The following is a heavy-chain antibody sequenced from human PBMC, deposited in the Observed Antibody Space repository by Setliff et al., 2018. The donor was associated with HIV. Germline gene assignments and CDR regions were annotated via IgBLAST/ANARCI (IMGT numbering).Heavy chain of an antibody. V-gene: IGHV4-34*01. Sequence: PSETLSLTCSVSGASISSGGYYWSWIRQHPEKGLEWIGEINQSGSTNYNPSLKSRVTISVDTSKNQFSLKLSSVTAADTAVYYCARGGRSLAAQTWFDPWGQGTLVTVSS. CDR3: ARGGRSLAAQTWFDP. J-gene: IGHJ5*02. CDR2: INQSGST. D-gene: IGHD6-6*01. CDR1: GASISSGGYY.